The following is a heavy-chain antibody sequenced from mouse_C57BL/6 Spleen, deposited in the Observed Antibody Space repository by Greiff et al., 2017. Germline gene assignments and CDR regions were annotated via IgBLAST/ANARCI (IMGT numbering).Heavy chain of an antibody. CDR1: GFSLTSYG. D-gene: IGHD1-1*01. CDR3: AKGITTVWYFDV. Sequence: VKLQESGPGLVQPSQSLSITCTVSGFSLTSYGVHWVRQPPGKGLEWLGVIWSGGSTDYNAAFISRLSISKDNSKSQVFFKMNSLQADDTAIYYCAKGITTVWYFDVWGTGTTVTVSS. CDR2: IWSGGST. V-gene: IGHV2-4*01. J-gene: IGHJ1*03.